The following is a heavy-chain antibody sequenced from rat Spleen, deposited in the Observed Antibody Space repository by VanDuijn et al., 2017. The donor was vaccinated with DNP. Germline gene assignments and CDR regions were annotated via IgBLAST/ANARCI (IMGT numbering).Heavy chain of an antibody. Sequence: EVHLVESGGGLVQPGRSLTLSCAASGFTFSNYGMAWVRQAPTKGLEWVASINTGGGNTYYRDSVKGRFTISRDNAKNTQYLQMDSLRSEDTATYYCAASYSSYRWFAYWGQGTLVTVSS. D-gene: IGHD1-2*01. J-gene: IGHJ3*01. V-gene: IGHV5S13*01. CDR2: INTGGGNT. CDR1: GFTFSNYG. CDR3: AASYSSYRWFAY.